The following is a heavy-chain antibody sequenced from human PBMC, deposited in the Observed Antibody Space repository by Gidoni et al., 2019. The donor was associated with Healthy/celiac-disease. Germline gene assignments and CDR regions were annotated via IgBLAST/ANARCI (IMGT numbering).Heavy chain of an antibody. CDR2: INSDGSST. Sequence: EVQLVESGGGLVQPGGSLRLSCAASGFTFSSYWMHWVRQAPGKGLVWVSRINSDGSSTSHADSVKGRFTISRDNAKNTLYLQMNSLRAEDTAVYYCARDGGNTGGVDYWGQGTLVTVSS. CDR3: ARDGGNTGGVDY. V-gene: IGHV3-74*01. CDR1: GFTFSSYW. D-gene: IGHD3-16*01. J-gene: IGHJ4*02.